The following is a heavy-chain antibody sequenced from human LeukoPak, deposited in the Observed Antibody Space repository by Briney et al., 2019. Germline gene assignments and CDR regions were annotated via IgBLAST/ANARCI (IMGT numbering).Heavy chain of an antibody. CDR2: ISCDGSDK. V-gene: IGHV3-30-3*01. CDR1: GFTFSYYA. J-gene: IGHJ3*02. CDR3: AREGTARDAFDI. Sequence: GGSLRLSCAASGFTFSYYAMHWVRQAPGKGLEWVAFISCDGSDKYYADSMKGRFTISRDNSKNTLYLQMTSLRGEDTAMYYCAREGTARDAFDIWGQGTMVTVST. D-gene: IGHD2-21*02.